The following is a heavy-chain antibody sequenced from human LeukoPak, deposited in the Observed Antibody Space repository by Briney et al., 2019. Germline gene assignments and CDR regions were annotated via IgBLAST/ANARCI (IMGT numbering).Heavy chain of an antibody. D-gene: IGHD3-3*01. CDR2: IIPIFGTA. V-gene: IGHV1-69*06. J-gene: IGHJ5*02. CDR1: GYTFSSYA. Sequence: SVKVSCKASGYTFSSYAISWVRQAPGQGLEWMGGIIPIFGTANYAQKFQGRVTITADKSTSTAYMELSSLRSEDTAVFYCARGPHKRTYDRDNWFDPWGQGTLVTVSS. CDR3: ARGPHKRTYDRDNWFDP.